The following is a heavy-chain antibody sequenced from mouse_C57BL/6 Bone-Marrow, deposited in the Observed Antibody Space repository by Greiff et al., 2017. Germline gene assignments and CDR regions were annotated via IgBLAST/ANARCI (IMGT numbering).Heavy chain of an antibody. CDR3: YGSSYVAWFAY. V-gene: IGHV14-4*01. J-gene: IGHJ3*01. CDR1: GFNIKDDY. Sequence: EVQLQQSGAELVRPGASVKLSCTASGFNIKDDYMHWVKQRPEQGLEWIGWIDPENGDTEYASKFQGKATITADTSSNTAYLQLSSLTSEDTAVYYCYGSSYVAWFAYWGQGTLVTVSA. D-gene: IGHD1-1*01. CDR2: IDPENGDT.